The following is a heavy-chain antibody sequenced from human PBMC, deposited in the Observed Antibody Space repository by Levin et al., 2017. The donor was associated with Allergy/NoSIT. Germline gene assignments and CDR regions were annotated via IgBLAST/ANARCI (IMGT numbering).Heavy chain of an antibody. Sequence: GGSLRLSCAASGFTFSSYSMNWVRQAPGKGLEWVSSISSSSSYIYYADSVKGRFTISRDNAKNSLYLQMNSLRAEDTAVYYCARDKQGPTTGYYYYYYYMDVWGKGTTVTVSS. CDR1: GFTFSSYS. J-gene: IGHJ6*03. CDR2: ISSSSSYI. V-gene: IGHV3-21*01. D-gene: IGHD1-14*01. CDR3: ARDKQGPTTGYYYYYYYMDV.